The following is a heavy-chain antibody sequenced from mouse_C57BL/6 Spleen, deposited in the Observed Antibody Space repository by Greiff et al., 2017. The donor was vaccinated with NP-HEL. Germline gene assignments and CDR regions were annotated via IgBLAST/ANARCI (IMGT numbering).Heavy chain of an antibody. CDR1: GFNIKDYY. D-gene: IGHD1-1*01. J-gene: IGHJ1*03. V-gene: IGHV14-1*01. CDR2: IDPEDGDT. Sequence: EVKLQESGAELVRPGASVKLSCTASGFNIKDYYMHWVKQRPEQGLEWIGRIDPEDGDTEYAPKFQGKATMTADTSSNTAYLQLSSLTSEDTAVYYCTTAYFTTVVAKYFDVWGTGTTVTVSS. CDR3: TTAYFTTVVAKYFDV.